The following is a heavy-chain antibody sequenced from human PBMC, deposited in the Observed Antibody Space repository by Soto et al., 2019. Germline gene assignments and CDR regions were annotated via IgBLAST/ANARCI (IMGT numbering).Heavy chain of an antibody. CDR1: GYTFTTYG. CDR2: ISVYNDNT. D-gene: IGHD2-8*01. CDR3: AREYCANGVCYLPDY. Sequence: GASVKVSCKASGYTFTTYGISWVRQAPGQGLEWMGWISVYNDNTNYAQKFQGRVTMTTDTSTTTAYMELRSLGSDDTAVYYCAREYCANGVCYLPDYWGQGTLVTVSS. J-gene: IGHJ4*02. V-gene: IGHV1-18*01.